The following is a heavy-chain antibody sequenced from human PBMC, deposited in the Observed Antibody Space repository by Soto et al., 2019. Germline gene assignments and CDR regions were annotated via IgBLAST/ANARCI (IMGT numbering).Heavy chain of an antibody. V-gene: IGHV4-59*01. J-gene: IGHJ4*02. CDR3: ARVNTAIAARFDY. CDR1: GASITSYY. Sequence: LSLTCSVSGASITSYYWSWIRQPPGKGLEWVGYIYNSGSTDYNPSLRSRVTISVDTSKNQFSLKVDSVTAADTALYYCARVNTAIAARFDYWGQGIPVTVSS. D-gene: IGHD6-6*01. CDR2: IYNSGST.